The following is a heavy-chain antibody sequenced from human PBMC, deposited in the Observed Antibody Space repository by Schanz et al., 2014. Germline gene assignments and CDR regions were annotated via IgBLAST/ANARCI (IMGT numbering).Heavy chain of an antibody. CDR2: IIPILGIA. J-gene: IGHJ5*02. CDR3: ARDIRPAPGLNWFDP. D-gene: IGHD6-13*01. V-gene: IGHV1-69*09. Sequence: QVHLVQSGAEVHKPGASLKISCKASGYTFTNFFLHWVRQAPGQGLEWMGRIIPILGIANYAQKFQGRVTITADKSTFTAYMDVSSLRPEDTAVYYCARDIRPAPGLNWFDPWGQGTLVTVSS. CDR1: GYTFTNFF.